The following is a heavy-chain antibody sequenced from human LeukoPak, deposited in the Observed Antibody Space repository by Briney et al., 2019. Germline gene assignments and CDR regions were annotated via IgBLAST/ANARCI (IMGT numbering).Heavy chain of an antibody. D-gene: IGHD6-13*01. CDR1: GFPFSSYA. Sequence: GGSLKLSCAASGFPFSSYAMHWVGQAPGKGLEWVAVISYDGSNKYYADSVKGRVTISRDNSKNTLYLQMNSLRAEDTAVYYCAKNGYSSSWAFAYWGQGTLVTVSS. V-gene: IGHV3-30*04. CDR3: AKNGYSSSWAFAY. J-gene: IGHJ4*02. CDR2: ISYDGSNK.